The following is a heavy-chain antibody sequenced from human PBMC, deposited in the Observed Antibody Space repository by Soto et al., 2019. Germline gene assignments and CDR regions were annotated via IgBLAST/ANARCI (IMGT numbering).Heavy chain of an antibody. CDR1: GFTFSSYA. J-gene: IGHJ6*03. D-gene: IGHD6-13*01. CDR2: ISGSGGST. CDR3: ANGIAAAATDYYYYYYMDV. V-gene: IGHV3-23*01. Sequence: GGSLRLSCAASGFTFSSYAMSWVRQAPGKGLEWVSAISGSGGSTYYADSVKGRFTISRDNSKNTLYLQMNSLRAEDTAVYYCANGIAAAATDYYYYYYMDVWGKGTTVTVSS.